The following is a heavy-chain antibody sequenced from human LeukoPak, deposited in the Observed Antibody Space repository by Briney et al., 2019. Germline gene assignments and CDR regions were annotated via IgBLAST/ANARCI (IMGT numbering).Heavy chain of an antibody. V-gene: IGHV1-8*02. D-gene: IGHD1-26*01. J-gene: IGHJ5*02. CDR1: GYTFTSYG. Sequence: ASVKVSCKASGYTFTSYGINWVRQATGQGLEWMGWMNPNSGNTGYAQKFQGRVTMTRNTSISTAYMELSSLRSEDTAVYYCARTPGSGSYYWAYNWFDPWGQGTLVTVSS. CDR3: ARTPGSGSYYWAYNWFDP. CDR2: MNPNSGNT.